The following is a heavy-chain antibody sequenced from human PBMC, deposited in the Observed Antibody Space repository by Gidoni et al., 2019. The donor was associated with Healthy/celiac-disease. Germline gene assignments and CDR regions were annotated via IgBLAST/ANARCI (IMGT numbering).Heavy chain of an antibody. Sequence: HLQLQDSGPGRVNPSETQSVTCTGSGGPISISSHYGGWICQPPAKGLEWIGGIYYSGSTYYNPSLKSRVTISVATSKTPFSLKMSFVTVADTAVYYCARHRVGYYARDAFDIWGQGTMVTVSS. J-gene: IGHJ3*02. D-gene: IGHD3-3*01. V-gene: IGHV4-39*01. CDR3: ARHRVGYYARDAFDI. CDR1: GGPISISSHY. CDR2: IYYSGST.